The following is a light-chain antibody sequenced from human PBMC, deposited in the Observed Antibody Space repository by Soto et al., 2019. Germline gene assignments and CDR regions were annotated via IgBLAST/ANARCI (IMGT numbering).Light chain of an antibody. CDR1: QSVSTY. CDR3: QQRSNWPWT. J-gene: IGKJ1*01. V-gene: IGKV3-11*01. Sequence: EIVLTQSPATLSLSPGERATLSCRASQSVSTYLAWYQQKPGQAPRLLIYDASKRATGIPARFSGSGSGTYFTLTIGSLEPEDFAVDYCQQRSNWPWTFGQGTKVEIK. CDR2: DAS.